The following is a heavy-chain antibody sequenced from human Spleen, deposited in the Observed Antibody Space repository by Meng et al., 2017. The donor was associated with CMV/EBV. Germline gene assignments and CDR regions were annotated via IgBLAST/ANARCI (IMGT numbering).Heavy chain of an antibody. CDR1: GGRFSSYA. J-gene: IGHJ4*02. D-gene: IGHD3-22*01. Sequence: SVKVSCKVSGGRFSSYAITWVRQAPGQGLEWMGRIIPISATPNYAQKFQDRLTITTDESTSTAYMDLSSLRSQDTAVYYCARDGEPYYYDSSTYYYSDYWGQGTLVTVSS. CDR3: ARDGEPYYYDSSTYYYSDY. V-gene: IGHV1-69*05. CDR2: IIPISATP.